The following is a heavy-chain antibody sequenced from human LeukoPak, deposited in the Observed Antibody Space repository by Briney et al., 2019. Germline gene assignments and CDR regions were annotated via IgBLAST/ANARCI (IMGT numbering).Heavy chain of an antibody. CDR1: GYSFPDYY. CDR3: ARFKEKTSATIPDYFQH. Sequence: GASVHVSCKACGYSFPDYYMHELRPAAARGGDWMGWINPNSSGTNYAQKFQGRVTMTRDTSISTANMELSRLRSDDTAVYYGARFKEKTSATIPDYFQHWGQGTLVTVSS. J-gene: IGHJ1*01. CDR2: INPNSSGT. D-gene: IGHD5-12*01. V-gene: IGHV1-2*02.